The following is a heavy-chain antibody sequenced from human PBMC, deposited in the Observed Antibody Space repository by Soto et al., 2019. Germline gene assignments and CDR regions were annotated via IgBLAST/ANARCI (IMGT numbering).Heavy chain of an antibody. J-gene: IGHJ5*02. CDR2: ITGGSGTT. Sequence: VQLLESGGGLEQPGGSLRLSCAASGFTISSYAMSWVRQAPGKGLEWVSGITGGSGTTYYADSVKGRFTISRDNSKNTLYLQMNSLRAEDTAVYYCARDPRMCTSTSCYRTQWFDPWGQGTLVTVSS. D-gene: IGHD2-2*01. CDR3: ARDPRMCTSTSCYRTQWFDP. CDR1: GFTISSYA. V-gene: IGHV3-23*01.